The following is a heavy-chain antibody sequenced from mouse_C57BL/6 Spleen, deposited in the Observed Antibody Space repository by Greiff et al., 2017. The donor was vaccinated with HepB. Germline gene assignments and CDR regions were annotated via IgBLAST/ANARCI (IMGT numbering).Heavy chain of an antibody. D-gene: IGHD1-1*01. Sequence: EVQLMESGEGLVKPGGSLKLSCAASGFTFSSYAMSWVRQTPEKRLEWVAYISSGGDYIYYADTVKGRFTNSRDNARNTLYLQMSSLKSEDTAMYYCTRGDYYGSSFWYFDVWGTGTTVTVSS. V-gene: IGHV5-9-1*02. J-gene: IGHJ1*03. CDR3: TRGDYYGSSFWYFDV. CDR1: GFTFSSYA. CDR2: ISSGGDYI.